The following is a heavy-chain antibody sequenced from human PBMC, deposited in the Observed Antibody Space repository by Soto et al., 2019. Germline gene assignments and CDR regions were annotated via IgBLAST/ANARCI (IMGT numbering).Heavy chain of an antibody. Sequence: PSETLSLTCAVSGGSISSYYWSWIRQPPGKGLEWIGYIYYTGSTNYSPSLKSRVTMSVDTSQNQFSLTLRSVTAADTAVYFCARGGWTNDYWGPGTLVTVSS. CDR3: ARGGWTNDY. D-gene: IGHD6-19*01. CDR2: IYYTGST. J-gene: IGHJ4*02. V-gene: IGHV4-59*01. CDR1: GGSISSYY.